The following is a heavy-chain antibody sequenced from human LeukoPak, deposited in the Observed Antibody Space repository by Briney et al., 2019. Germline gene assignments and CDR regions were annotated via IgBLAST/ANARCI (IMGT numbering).Heavy chain of an antibody. J-gene: IGHJ5*02. D-gene: IGHD4-23*01. V-gene: IGHV4-59*01. CDR1: GGSISSYY. CDR2: IYYSGST. CDR3: ARVRTTVITPAWFDP. Sequence: PSETLSLTCTVSGGSISSYYWSWIRQPPGKGLEWIGYIYYSGSTNYNPSLKSRVTISIDMSKNQFSLKLSSVTAADTAMYYCARVRTTVITPAWFDPWGQGTLVTVSS.